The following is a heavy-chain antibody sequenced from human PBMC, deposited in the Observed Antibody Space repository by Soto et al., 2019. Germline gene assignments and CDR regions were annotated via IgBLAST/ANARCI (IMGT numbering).Heavy chain of an antibody. Sequence: EMQLVESGGGLAQPGRSLRLSCAASGFTFDDYAMYWVRQGPGKGLEWVSGISWDSGRIGYADSVKGRFTISRDNAKNSLYLQMNSLRPEDTALYYCAKARLWGGDGYNSYYYNAMDVWGQGTTVTVSS. J-gene: IGHJ6*02. D-gene: IGHD3-16*01. V-gene: IGHV3-9*01. CDR1: GFTFDDYA. CDR2: ISWDSGRI. CDR3: AKARLWGGDGYNSYYYNAMDV.